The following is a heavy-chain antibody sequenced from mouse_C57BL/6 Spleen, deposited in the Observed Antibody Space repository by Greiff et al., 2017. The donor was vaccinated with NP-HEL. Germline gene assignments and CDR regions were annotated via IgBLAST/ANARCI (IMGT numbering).Heavy chain of an antibody. CDR1: GYSFTSYY. CDR3: ARFYYYGSFDY. J-gene: IGHJ2*01. Sequence: QVQLQQSGPELVKPGASVKISCKASGYSFTSYYIHWVKQRPGQGLEWIGWIYPGSGNTKYNEKFKGKATLTADTSSSTAYMQLSSLTSEDSAVYYCARFYYYGSFDYWGQGTTLTVSS. D-gene: IGHD1-1*01. V-gene: IGHV1-66*01. CDR2: IYPGSGNT.